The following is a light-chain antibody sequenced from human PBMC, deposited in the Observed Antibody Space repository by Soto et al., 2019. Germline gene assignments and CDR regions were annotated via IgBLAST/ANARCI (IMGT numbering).Light chain of an antibody. CDR2: GAS. V-gene: IGKV3-15*01. J-gene: IGKJ1*01. CDR3: QQYDKWPWT. Sequence: DIVMTQSPATLSMSPGERATLSCRASQTINNNLAWNQQKPGQAPRLLIYGASTRATGIPDRFGGSGSGTEFTLTISSLQPEDFAVYYCQQYDKWPWTFGQGTKVEIK. CDR1: QTINNN.